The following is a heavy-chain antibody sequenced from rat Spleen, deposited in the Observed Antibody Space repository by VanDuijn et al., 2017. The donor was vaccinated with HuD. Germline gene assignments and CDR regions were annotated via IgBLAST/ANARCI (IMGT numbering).Heavy chain of an antibody. D-gene: IGHD4-3*01. V-gene: IGHV5-25*01. Sequence: EVQLVESGGGLVQPGRSLKLSCVASGFTFSNYDMAWVRQAPTKGLEWVASISPSGGGTWHRDSVKGRFTVSRDNAKSTRYLQMDSLRSEDTATYYCAGQDTSGYSNWFGYWGQGTLVTVSS. CDR3: AGQDTSGYSNWFGY. J-gene: IGHJ3*01. CDR2: ISPSGGGT. CDR1: GFTFSNYD.